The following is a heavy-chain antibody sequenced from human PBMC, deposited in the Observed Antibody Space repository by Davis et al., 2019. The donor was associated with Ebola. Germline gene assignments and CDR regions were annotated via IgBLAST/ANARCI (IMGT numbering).Heavy chain of an antibody. CDR1: GFTFRNYD. CDR3: TRVRWTVTNSKYYWYGMDV. V-gene: IGHV3-13*01. Sequence: GGSLRLSCAATGFTFRNYDMHWVRRATGKGLEWVSTIGTESDTDYPASVKGRFTISRENGKNSLYLQMNSLTVGDTAVYYCTRVRWTVTNSKYYWYGMDVWGQGTAVIVSS. CDR2: IGTESDT. D-gene: IGHD4-11*01. J-gene: IGHJ6*02.